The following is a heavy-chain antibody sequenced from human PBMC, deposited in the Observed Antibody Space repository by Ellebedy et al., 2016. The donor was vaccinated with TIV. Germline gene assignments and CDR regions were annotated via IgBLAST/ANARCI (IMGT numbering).Heavy chain of an antibody. Sequence: MPGGSLRLSCTVSGGSISSYYWTWIRQPPGKGLEWIGYIYHNGNTNYNPSLKSRVTISVDTSKNQFSLKLSSVTAADTAVYYCARFFESGSTGDYWGQGTLVTVSS. V-gene: IGHV4-59*08. CDR2: IYHNGNT. CDR1: GGSISSYY. CDR3: ARFFESGSTGDY. J-gene: IGHJ4*02. D-gene: IGHD3-10*01.